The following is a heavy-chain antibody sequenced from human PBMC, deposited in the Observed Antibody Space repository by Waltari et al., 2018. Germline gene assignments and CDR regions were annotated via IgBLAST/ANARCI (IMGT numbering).Heavy chain of an antibody. Sequence: QVQLVESGGGVVQPGRSLRLSCAASGFTFSSYGMHWVRQAPGKGLEWVAVIWYDGSIKYHADAVKGRFTSARDNSKNTLYLQMNSLRAEDTALYYCASDGAHDYGDHQADSFDYWGQGTLVTVSS. CDR1: GFTFSSYG. D-gene: IGHD4-17*01. CDR2: IWYDGSIK. CDR3: ASDGAHDYGDHQADSFDY. V-gene: IGHV3-33*01. J-gene: IGHJ4*02.